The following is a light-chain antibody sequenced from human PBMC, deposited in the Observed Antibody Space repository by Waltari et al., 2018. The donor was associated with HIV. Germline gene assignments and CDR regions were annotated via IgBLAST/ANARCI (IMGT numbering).Light chain of an antibody. CDR1: QTISTY. J-gene: IGKJ3*01. V-gene: IGKV1-39*01. Sequence: DIQMTQSPSSLSASLGDSVIITCRSSQTISTYVNWYQQKPGRAPNLLSYAASTLHDGVASRFSGSGSGTEFNLTINSLQVEDFAVYYCQQSYSGLTFGPGTKVDV. CDR2: AAS. CDR3: QQSYSGLT.